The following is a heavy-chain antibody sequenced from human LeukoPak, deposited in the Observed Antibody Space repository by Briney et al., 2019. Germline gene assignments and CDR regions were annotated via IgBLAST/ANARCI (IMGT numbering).Heavy chain of an antibody. D-gene: IGHD1-1*01. CDR3: AKDRNGRTGWFDP. CDR1: GFTLTNYG. Sequence: GGSLRLSCAASGFTLTNYGMHWVRQAPGKGLEWVAFIRYDGSNKYYADSVKGRFTISRDNSKNTLYLQMNSLRAEDTAVYYCAKDRNGRTGWFDPWGQGTLVTVSS. V-gene: IGHV3-30*02. J-gene: IGHJ5*02. CDR2: IRYDGSNK.